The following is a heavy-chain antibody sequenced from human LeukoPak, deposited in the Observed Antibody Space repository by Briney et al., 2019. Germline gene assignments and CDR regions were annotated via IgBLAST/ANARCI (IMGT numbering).Heavy chain of an antibody. CDR1: GGTFTSYA. J-gene: IGHJ3*02. Sequence: ASVKVSCKASGGTFTSYAISWVRQAPGQGLEWMGGIIPIFGTANYAQKFQGRVTIPADESTSTAYMELSSLRSEDTAVYYCARALRADYYDSSGYRKPGAFDIWGQGTMVTVSS. CDR2: IIPIFGTA. D-gene: IGHD3-22*01. V-gene: IGHV1-69*13. CDR3: ARALRADYYDSSGYRKPGAFDI.